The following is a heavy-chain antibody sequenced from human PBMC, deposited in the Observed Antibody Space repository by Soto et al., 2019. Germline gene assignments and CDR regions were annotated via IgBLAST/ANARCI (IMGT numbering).Heavy chain of an antibody. D-gene: IGHD3-22*01. V-gene: IGHV3-23*01. CDR3: AKVGDALPTEVVIRNFDH. Sequence: EVQLLESGGDLAQPGGSLTLSCAASGFTFSSYGMTWVRQAPGKGLEWVSGISGSGSDTFYADAVKGRFAISRDNSKNTLYLQMNSLRGEDTAVYYCAKVGDALPTEVVIRNFDHWGQGTLVTVSS. CDR2: ISGSGSDT. J-gene: IGHJ4*02. CDR1: GFTFSSYG.